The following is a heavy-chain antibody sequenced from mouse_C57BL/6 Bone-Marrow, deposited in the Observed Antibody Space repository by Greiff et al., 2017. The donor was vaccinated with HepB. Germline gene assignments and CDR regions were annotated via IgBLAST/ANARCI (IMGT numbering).Heavy chain of an antibody. J-gene: IGHJ4*01. V-gene: IGHV1-74*01. CDR1: GYTFTSYW. CDR3: AIPPFSYAMDY. Sequence: QVQLQQPGAELVKPGASVKVSCKASGYTFTSYWMHWVKQRPGQGLEWIGRIHPSDSDTNYNQKFKGKATLTVDKSSSTAYMQLSSLTSEDSAFYYCAIPPFSYAMDYWVKEPQSPSPQ. CDR2: IHPSDSDT.